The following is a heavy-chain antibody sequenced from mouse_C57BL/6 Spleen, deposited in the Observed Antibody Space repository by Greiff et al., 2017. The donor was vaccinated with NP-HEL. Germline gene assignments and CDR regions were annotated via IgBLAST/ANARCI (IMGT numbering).Heavy chain of an antibody. CDR2: ISDGGSYT. CDR3: ARDMLD. V-gene: IGHV5-4*01. CDR1: GFTFSSYA. D-gene: IGHD3-1*01. J-gene: IGHJ4*01. Sequence: EVKVVESGGGLVKPGGSLKLSCAASGFTFSSYAMSWVRQTPEKRLEWVATISDGGSYTYYPDNVKGRFTISRDNAKNNLYLQMSHLKSEDTAMYYCARDMLDWGQGTSVTVSS.